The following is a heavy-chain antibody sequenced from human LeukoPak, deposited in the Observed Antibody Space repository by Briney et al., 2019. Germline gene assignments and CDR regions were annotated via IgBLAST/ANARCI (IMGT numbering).Heavy chain of an antibody. V-gene: IGHV3-30*02. CDR2: IHYDSTTE. Sequence: GGSLRLSCAASGFAFSSYGMHWVRQAPGKGLEWVAYIHYDSTTEDYADSVRGRFTISRDNSKNTLYLQMNSLRAEDTAVYYCAVRGMTTVTYFDYWGQGTLVTVSS. J-gene: IGHJ4*02. CDR1: GFAFSSYG. D-gene: IGHD4-17*01. CDR3: AVRGMTTVTYFDY.